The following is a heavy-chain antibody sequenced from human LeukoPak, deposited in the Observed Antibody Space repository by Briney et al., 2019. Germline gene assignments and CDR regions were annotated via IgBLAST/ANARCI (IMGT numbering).Heavy chain of an antibody. D-gene: IGHD4-11*01. CDR2: IYTSGST. CDR3: ARDSTVTTFNYMDV. CDR1: GGSIRSYY. V-gene: IGHV4-4*07. Sequence: SETLSLTCTVSGGSIRSYYWSWIRQPAGKGLEWIGRIYTSGSTSYNPSLKSRVTISLDKSKNQFSLKLSSVTAADTAVYCCARDSTVTTFNYMDVWGKGTTVTVSS. J-gene: IGHJ6*03.